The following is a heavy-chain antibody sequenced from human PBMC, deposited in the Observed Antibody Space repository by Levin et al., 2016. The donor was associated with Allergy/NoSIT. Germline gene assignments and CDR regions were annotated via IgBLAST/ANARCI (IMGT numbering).Heavy chain of an antibody. V-gene: IGHV4-31*03. CDR3: ATGGGRSAARPGLDS. CDR2: ITYSGNT. Sequence: SETLSLTCSVSNGSINSGANYWTWIRQHPGKGLEWIGYITYSGNTYYNPSLRSRVSISVDVSKNQFSLNVNSVTAADTAIYYCATGGGRSAARPGLDSWGRGILVTVS. J-gene: IGHJ4*02. CDR1: NGSINSGANY. D-gene: IGHD6-6*01.